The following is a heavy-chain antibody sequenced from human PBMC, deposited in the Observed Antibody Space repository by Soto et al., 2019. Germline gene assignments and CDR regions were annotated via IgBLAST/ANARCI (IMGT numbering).Heavy chain of an antibody. J-gene: IGHJ4*02. CDR1: GLIFNAYA. D-gene: IGHD3-10*01. CDR2: ITNDGRNK. V-gene: IGHV3-30*04. CDR3: ATSGLRGAFYY. Sequence: QVHLVESGGGVVQPGRSLRLSCAASGLIFNAYAMNWVRQAPGKGLEWVTVITNDGRNKYYADSVKGRFTISRDNSKNTLYLQMNSLRAEDTAVYYCATSGLRGAFYYWGQETLVNVSS.